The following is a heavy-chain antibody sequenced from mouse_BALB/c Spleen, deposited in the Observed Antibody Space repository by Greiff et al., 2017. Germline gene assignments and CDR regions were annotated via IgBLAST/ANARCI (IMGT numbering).Heavy chain of an antibody. D-gene: IGHD3-1*01. CDR1: GYTFTSYW. J-gene: IGHJ3*01. CDR2: IYPGDGDT. Sequence: QVQLQQSGAELARPGASVKLSCKASGYTFTSYWMQWVKQRPGQGLEWIGAIYPGDGDTRYTQKFKGKATLTADKSSSTAYMQLSSLASEDSAVYYCAREGLVAYWGQGTLVTVSA. V-gene: IGHV1-87*01. CDR3: AREGLVAY.